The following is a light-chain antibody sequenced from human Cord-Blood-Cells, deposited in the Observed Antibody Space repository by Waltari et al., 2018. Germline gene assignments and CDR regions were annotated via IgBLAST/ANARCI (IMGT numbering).Light chain of an antibody. CDR2: GAS. CDR1: QSVSSSY. J-gene: IGKJ1*01. Sequence: EIVLTQSPGTLSLSPGERATPSCRASQSVSSSYLAWYQQKPGQAPRLLIYGASSRATGIPDRFSGSGSVTDFTLTISRLEPEDFAVYYCQQYGSSPWTFGQGTKVEIK. CDR3: QQYGSSPWT. V-gene: IGKV3-20*01.